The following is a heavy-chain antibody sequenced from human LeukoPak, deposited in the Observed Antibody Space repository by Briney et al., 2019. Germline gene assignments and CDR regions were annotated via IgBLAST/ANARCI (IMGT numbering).Heavy chain of an antibody. Sequence: GGSLRLSCAASGFTVSSNYMSWVRQAPGKGLEWVSVIYSGGSTYYADSVKGRFTISRDNSKNTLYPQMNSLRAEDTAVYYCARDSGGYCGGDCYADYYYYMDVWGKGTTVTVSS. CDR2: IYSGGST. J-gene: IGHJ6*03. V-gene: IGHV3-66*02. D-gene: IGHD2-21*01. CDR1: GFTVSSNY. CDR3: ARDSGGYCGGDCYADYYYYMDV.